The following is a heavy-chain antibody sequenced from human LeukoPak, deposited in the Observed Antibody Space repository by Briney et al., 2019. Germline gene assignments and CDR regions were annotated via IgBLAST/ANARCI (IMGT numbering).Heavy chain of an antibody. CDR3: ASDQVSGVFDY. V-gene: IGHV3-11*05. J-gene: IGHJ4*02. CDR1: GFIFSDFY. CDR2: ISPDGSYT. Sequence: PGGSLGLSCAGSGFIFSDFYINWIRQSPGKGLEWLAYISPDGSYTTYGDSVKGRFVISRDNAENSVSLQMNSLRVEDTAVYFCASDQVSGVFDYWGQGARVTVS. D-gene: IGHD5/OR15-5a*01.